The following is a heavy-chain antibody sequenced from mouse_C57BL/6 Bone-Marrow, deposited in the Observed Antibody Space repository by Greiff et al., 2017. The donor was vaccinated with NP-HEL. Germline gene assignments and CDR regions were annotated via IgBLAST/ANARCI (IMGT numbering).Heavy chain of an antibody. CDR2: INPSNGGT. CDR1: GYTFSYW. D-gene: IGHD2-4*01. V-gene: IGHV1-53*01. J-gene: IGHJ2*01. CDR3: AEGDYGFDY. Sequence: QVQLQQPGTELVKPGASVKLSCKASGYTFSYWMHWVKQRPGQGLEWIGNINPSNGGTNYNEKFKSKATLTVDKSSSTAYMQLSSLTSEDSAVYYCAEGDYGFDYWGQGTTLTVSS.